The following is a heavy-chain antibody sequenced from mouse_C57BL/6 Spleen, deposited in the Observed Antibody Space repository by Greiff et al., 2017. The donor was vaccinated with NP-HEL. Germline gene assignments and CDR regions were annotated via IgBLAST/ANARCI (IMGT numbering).Heavy chain of an antibody. D-gene: IGHD1-1*01. CDR1: GYAFSSSW. CDR3: ARATTVVEGPPMDY. V-gene: IGHV1-82*01. J-gene: IGHJ4*01. Sequence: QVQLQQSGPELVKPGASVKISCKASGYAFSSSWMNWVKQRPGKGLEWIGRIYPGDGDTNYNGKFKGKATLTADKSSSTAYMQLSSLTSEDSAVYFCARATTVVEGPPMDYWGQGTSVTVSS. CDR2: IYPGDGDT.